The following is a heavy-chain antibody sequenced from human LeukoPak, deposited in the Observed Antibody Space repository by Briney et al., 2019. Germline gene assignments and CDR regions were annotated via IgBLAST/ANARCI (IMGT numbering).Heavy chain of an antibody. CDR1: GFTFSSYA. D-gene: IGHD6-6*01. CDR2: ITGGGDIT. J-gene: IGHJ2*01. V-gene: IGHV3-23*01. Sequence: GGSLRLSCAASGFTFSSYAMSWVRQAPGKGLEWVSTITGGGDITKYADSVKGRFTISRDDPKNTLYLQMNSLRADDTAVYHCARDRRPWYFDLWGRGTLVTVSS. CDR3: ARDRRPWYFDL.